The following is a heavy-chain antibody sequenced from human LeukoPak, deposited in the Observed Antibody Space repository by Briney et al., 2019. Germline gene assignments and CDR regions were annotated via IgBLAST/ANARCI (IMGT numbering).Heavy chain of an antibody. Sequence: GGSLRLSCAASGFTFSSYAMSWVRQAPGKGLEWVSAISGSGGSTYYADSVKGRFTISRDNSKNTLYLQMNSLRAEDTAVYYCAKDQVGVGATHYFDYWGQGTLVTVSS. CDR2: ISGSGGST. CDR1: GFTFSSYA. CDR3: AKDQVGVGATHYFDY. J-gene: IGHJ4*02. V-gene: IGHV3-23*01. D-gene: IGHD1-26*01.